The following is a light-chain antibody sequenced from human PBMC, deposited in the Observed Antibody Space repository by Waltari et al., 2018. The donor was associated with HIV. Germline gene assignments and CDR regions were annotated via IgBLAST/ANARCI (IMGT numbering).Light chain of an antibody. J-gene: IGLJ2*01. CDR1: SPHVDAAYD. Sequence: QSVLTQPPSVSGAPGQRVTIPCTTSSPHVDAAYDVPWFQPVPATAPKLLISGNVNRPSGVPDRFSGSRSGTSASLAITGLQAEDEADYYCQSYDTSLTDIIFGGGTKLTVL. CDR2: GNV. CDR3: QSYDTSLTDII. V-gene: IGLV1-40*01.